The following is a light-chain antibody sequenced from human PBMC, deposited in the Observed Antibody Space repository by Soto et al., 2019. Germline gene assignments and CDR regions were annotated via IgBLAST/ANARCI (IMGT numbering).Light chain of an antibody. CDR1: QSVSSSY. CDR2: GAS. V-gene: IGKV3-20*01. CDR3: QQYQSLP. Sequence: IVLTQSPAILALSPGDRATLSCRASQSVSSSYLAWYQHKPGQAPRLLIHGASSRVTGIPDRFSGSGSGTDFTLTITRMEAGNFSVYLFQQYQSLPFGGGNKVEIK. J-gene: IGKJ4*01.